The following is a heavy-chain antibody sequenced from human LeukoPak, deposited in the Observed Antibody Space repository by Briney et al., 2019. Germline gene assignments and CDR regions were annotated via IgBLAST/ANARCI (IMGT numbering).Heavy chain of an antibody. CDR3: ARETGRDGYNPFDY. D-gene: IGHD5-24*01. CDR2: IKQDGSEK. J-gene: IGHJ4*02. Sequence: PGGSLGLSCAASGFTFSSYWMSWVRQAPGKGLEWVANIKQDGSEKYYVDSVKGRFTISRDNAKNSLYLQMNSLRAEDTAVYYCARETGRDGYNPFDYWGQGTLVTVSS. V-gene: IGHV3-7*01. CDR1: GFTFSSYW.